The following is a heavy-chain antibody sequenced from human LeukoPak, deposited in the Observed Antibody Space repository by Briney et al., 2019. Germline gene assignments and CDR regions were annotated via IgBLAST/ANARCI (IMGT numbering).Heavy chain of an antibody. CDR2: ISAYNGNT. J-gene: IGHJ5*02. CDR1: GGTFSSYA. Sequence: ASVKVSCKASGGTFSSYAISWVRQAPGQGLEWMGWISAYNGNTNYAQKLQGRVTMTTDTSTSTAYMELRSLRSDDTAVYYCARDSLGWFDPWGQGTLVTVSS. CDR3: ARDSLGWFDP. V-gene: IGHV1-18*01.